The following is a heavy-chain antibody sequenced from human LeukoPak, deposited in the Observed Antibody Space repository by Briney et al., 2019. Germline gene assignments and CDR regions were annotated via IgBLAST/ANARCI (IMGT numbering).Heavy chain of an antibody. D-gene: IGHD2-8*02. CDR1: GFTFSSYA. CDR3: AGASCGYATVPGGFDI. J-gene: IGHJ3*02. Sequence: GGSLRLSCAASGFTFSSYAMHWVRQAPGKGLEWVAVISYDGSNKYYADSVKGRFTISRDNSKNTLYLQMNSLRAKDTAFYYCAGASCGYATVPGGFDIWGQGTMVTVSS. CDR2: ISYDGSNK. V-gene: IGHV3-30-3*01.